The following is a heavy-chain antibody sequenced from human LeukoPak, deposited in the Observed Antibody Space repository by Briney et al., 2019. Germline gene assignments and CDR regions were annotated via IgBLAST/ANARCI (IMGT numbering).Heavy chain of an antibody. D-gene: IGHD3-10*01. Sequence: PSETLSLTCAVSGGSISSGGYAWSWIRQPPGKGLEWVGYIYDSGSTYYNPSLKSRVTISLDRSKNQFSLKLSSVTAADTAVYYCARYGGSGTYFFDYWGQGVLVTVSS. CDR1: GGSISSGGYA. V-gene: IGHV4-30-2*01. CDR3: ARYGGSGTYFFDY. CDR2: IYDSGST. J-gene: IGHJ4*02.